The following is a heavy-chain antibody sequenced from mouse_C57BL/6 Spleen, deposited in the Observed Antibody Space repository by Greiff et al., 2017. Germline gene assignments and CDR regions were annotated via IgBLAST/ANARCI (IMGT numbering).Heavy chain of an antibody. CDR2: IYPRSGNT. CDR3: ARVGYDGYYAMDY. J-gene: IGHJ4*01. Sequence: QVQLQQSGAELARPGASVKLSCKASGYTFTSYGISWVKQRTGQGLEWIGEIYPRSGNTYYNETFKGKATLTADKSSSTAYMELRSLTSEDSAVYFYARVGYDGYYAMDYWGQGTSVTVSS. CDR1: GYTFTSYG. D-gene: IGHD2-2*01. V-gene: IGHV1-81*01.